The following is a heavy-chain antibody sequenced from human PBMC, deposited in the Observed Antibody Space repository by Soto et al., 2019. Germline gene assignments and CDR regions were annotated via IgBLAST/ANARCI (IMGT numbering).Heavy chain of an antibody. J-gene: IGHJ5*02. CDR2: IYYSGST. D-gene: IGHD3-3*01. CDR1: GCSISSGDYY. Sequence: PXETLSLTCTVSGCSISSGDYYWSWIREPPGKGLEWIGYIYYSGSTYYNPSLKSRVTISVDTSKNQFSLKLSSVTATDTAVYYCAREVNTIFGVVTTNWFDPWGQGTLVTVSS. CDR3: AREVNTIFGVVTTNWFDP. V-gene: IGHV4-30-4*01.